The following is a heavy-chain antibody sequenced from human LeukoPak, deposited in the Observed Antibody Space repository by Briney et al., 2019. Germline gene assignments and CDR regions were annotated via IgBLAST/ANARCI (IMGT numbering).Heavy chain of an antibody. V-gene: IGHV4-59*01. CDR3: ARGVAAAGIDY. Sequence: SETLSLTCTVSGGSISSYYWSWIRQPPGKGLEWVGYIYYSGSTNYNPSLKSRVTISVDTSKNQFSLKLSSVTAADTAVYYCARGVAAAGIDYWGQGTLVTVSS. D-gene: IGHD6-13*01. CDR1: GGSISSYY. CDR2: IYYSGST. J-gene: IGHJ4*02.